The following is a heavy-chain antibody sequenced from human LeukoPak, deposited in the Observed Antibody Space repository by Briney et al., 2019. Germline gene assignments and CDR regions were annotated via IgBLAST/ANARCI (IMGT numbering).Heavy chain of an antibody. V-gene: IGHV3-74*01. Sequence: PGGSLRLSCAASGFTFSSYWMYWVRQAPGKGLVWVSRINTDGSFTSDADSVKGRVTISRDNAKNTLYLQMNSLRAEDTAVYHCARAMVGATNGFEYWGQGILVTVSS. J-gene: IGHJ4*02. CDR3: ARAMVGATNGFEY. CDR2: INTDGSFT. CDR1: GFTFSSYW. D-gene: IGHD1-26*01.